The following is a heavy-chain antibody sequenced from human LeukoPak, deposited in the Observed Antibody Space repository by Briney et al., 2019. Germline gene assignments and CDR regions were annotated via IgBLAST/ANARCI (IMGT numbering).Heavy chain of an antibody. CDR2: TSASGGGT. V-gene: IGHV3-23*01. CDR3: AKAILGATLHASDI. CDR1: GFSFSNYA. J-gene: IGHJ3*02. D-gene: IGHD1-26*01. Sequence: GGSLRLSCAASGFSFSNYAMSWVRQAPGKGLDWVSATSASGGGTYYADSVRGRFSISRDTSRNTLYLQMNSLRAEDTALYYCAKAILGATLHASDIWGQGTMVTVSS.